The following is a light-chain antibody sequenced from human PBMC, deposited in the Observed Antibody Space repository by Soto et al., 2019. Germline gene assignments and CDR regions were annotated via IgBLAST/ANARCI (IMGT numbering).Light chain of an antibody. Sequence: EIGLTKSPATLSVFPGERATLSCRASQSVRSSLAWYQQRPGQAPRLLIHGASTRATGIPARFSGSGSGTEFTLTISSLQSEDFAVYYCQQYINWPRTFGQGTKVDIK. CDR2: GAS. CDR1: QSVRSS. J-gene: IGKJ2*01. V-gene: IGKV3D-15*01. CDR3: QQYINWPRT.